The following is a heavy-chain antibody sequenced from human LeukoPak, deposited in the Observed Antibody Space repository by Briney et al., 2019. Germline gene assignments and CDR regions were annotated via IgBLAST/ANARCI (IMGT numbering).Heavy chain of an antibody. D-gene: IGHD2-15*01. CDR2: INYSGST. V-gene: IGHV4-34*01. Sequence: SETLSLTCAIYSESFSGYFRSWIRQPPGKGLEWIGEINYSGSTNYNPSLKSRVTISVDTSKNQFSLKLSSVTAADTAVYYCARARVVVAAKGWFDPWGQGTLVTVSS. CDR1: SESFSGYF. J-gene: IGHJ5*02. CDR3: ARARVVVAAKGWFDP.